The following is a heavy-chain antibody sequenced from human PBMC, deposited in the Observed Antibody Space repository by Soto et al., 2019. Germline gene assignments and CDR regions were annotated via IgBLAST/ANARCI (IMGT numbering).Heavy chain of an antibody. CDR2: IYYSGST. CDR1: GGSISSNTYY. Sequence: QLQLQESGPGLVKPSETLSLTCTVSGGSISSNTYYWGWIRQPPGKGLEWIGSIYYSGSTYCNPSLKRRVTISVDTSKNQFSLKLSSVTAADTAVYYCARLNVHSNGWYDWYFDLWGRGTLVTVSS. J-gene: IGHJ2*01. CDR3: ARLNVHSNGWYDWYFDL. D-gene: IGHD6-19*01. V-gene: IGHV4-39*01.